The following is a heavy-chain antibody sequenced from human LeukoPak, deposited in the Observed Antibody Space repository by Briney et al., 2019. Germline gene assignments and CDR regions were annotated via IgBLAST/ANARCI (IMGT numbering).Heavy chain of an antibody. D-gene: IGHD5-18*01. CDR1: GASISSSSYY. CDR3: ARLRGYTSGNPGY. CDR2: IYYNGDT. Sequence: SETLSLTCTVSGASISSSSYYWGWIRQPPGKGLEWVGSIYYNGDTYYNSSLKSRLTISVDTSKNQFTLKLSSMTAADTALYYCARLRGYTSGNPGYWGQGSLVTVSS. J-gene: IGHJ4*02. V-gene: IGHV4-39*01.